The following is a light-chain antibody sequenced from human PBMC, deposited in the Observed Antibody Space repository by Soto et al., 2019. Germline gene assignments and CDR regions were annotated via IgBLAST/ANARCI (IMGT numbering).Light chain of an antibody. CDR2: APS. Sequence: IQMTHSPSSRSASVGDRVTITCRASQSISSYLNWYQQKPWKAPKLLIYAPSSLQSGVPSRFSGSGSGTDFTLTISSLQPEDFATYYCQQSYSTPRTFGQGNKLEIK. J-gene: IGKJ2*02. CDR1: QSISSY. CDR3: QQSYSTPRT. V-gene: IGKV1-39*01.